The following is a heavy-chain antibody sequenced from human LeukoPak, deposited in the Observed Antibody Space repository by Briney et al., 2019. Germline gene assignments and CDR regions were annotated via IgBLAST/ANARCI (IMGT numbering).Heavy chain of an antibody. D-gene: IGHD2/OR15-2a*01. CDR2: ISTSGHNT. CDR3: VKGHTGYYFTIDY. J-gene: IGHJ4*02. CDR1: GFAFSTYG. V-gene: IGHV3-23*01. Sequence: GGSLSLSCAASGFAFSTYGMGWVHQAPGKGPEWVAAISTSGHNTYYPDSVKGRFTISRDNSKYTLYLQMNTLSAEDTAVYYCVKGHTGYYFTIDYWGQGTLVTVSS.